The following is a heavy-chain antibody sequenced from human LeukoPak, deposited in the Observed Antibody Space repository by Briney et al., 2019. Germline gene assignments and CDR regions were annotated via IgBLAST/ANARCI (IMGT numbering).Heavy chain of an antibody. CDR3: ATNGSGSYYADDAFDI. V-gene: IGHV3-30*02. Sequence: GGSLRLSCAASGFTFSSYGMHCVRQAPGKGLEWVAFIRYDGSNKYYADSVKGRFTISRDNSKNTLYLQMNSMRAEDTAVYYCATNGSGSYYADDAFDIWGQGTMVTVSS. J-gene: IGHJ3*02. CDR2: IRYDGSNK. CDR1: GFTFSSYG. D-gene: IGHD1-26*01.